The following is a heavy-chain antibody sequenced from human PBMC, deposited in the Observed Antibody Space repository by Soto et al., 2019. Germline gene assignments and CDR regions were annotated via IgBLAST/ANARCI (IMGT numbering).Heavy chain of an antibody. CDR1: GGTFSSYA. D-gene: IGHD2-2*01. Sequence: QVQLVQSGAEVKKPGSSVKVSCKASGGTFSSYAISWVRQAPGQGLEWMGGIIPIFCTANYAQKFQGRVTITADESTSTAYMELSSLRSEDTAVYYCAREDIVVVPAAMDRYYYYYGMDVWGQGTTVTVSS. CDR3: AREDIVVVPAAMDRYYYYYGMDV. CDR2: IIPIFCTA. V-gene: IGHV1-69*01. J-gene: IGHJ6*02.